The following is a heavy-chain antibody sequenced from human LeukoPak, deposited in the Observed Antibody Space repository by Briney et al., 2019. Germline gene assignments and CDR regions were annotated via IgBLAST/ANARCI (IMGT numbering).Heavy chain of an antibody. Sequence: GGSLRLSCVASGFTSSNFAMSWVRQASGKGLEWVSLIIGSSGDTFYADSVKGRFSISRDNAKNSLYLQMNSLRAEDTAVYYCARDQYYDSSGFDYWGQGTLVTVSS. J-gene: IGHJ4*02. CDR3: ARDQYYDSSGFDY. CDR1: GFTSSNFA. D-gene: IGHD3-22*01. CDR2: IIGSSGDT. V-gene: IGHV3-23*01.